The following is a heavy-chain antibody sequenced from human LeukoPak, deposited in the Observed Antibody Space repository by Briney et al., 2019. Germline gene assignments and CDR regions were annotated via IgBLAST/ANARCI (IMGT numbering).Heavy chain of an antibody. CDR2: INHSGST. Sequence: SETLSLTCAVYGGSFSGYYWSWIRQPPGKGLEWIGEINHSGSTNYNPSLKSRVTISVDTSKNQFSLKLSSVTAADTAVYYCARGPRITMINDYWGQGNLVTVSS. D-gene: IGHD3-22*01. CDR3: ARGPRITMINDY. CDR1: GGSFSGYY. V-gene: IGHV4-34*01. J-gene: IGHJ4*02.